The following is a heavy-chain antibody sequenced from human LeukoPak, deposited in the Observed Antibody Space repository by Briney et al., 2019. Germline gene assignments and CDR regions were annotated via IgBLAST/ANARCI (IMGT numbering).Heavy chain of an antibody. D-gene: IGHD3-10*01. CDR3: VASIISPSNY. Sequence: GGTLRLSCGASGFTFSTYAMNWVRQAPGKGLEWVSVISVSGLSTYYGDSVKGRFTISRDDSKNSLRLQMNSLKTEDTAIYYCVASIISPSNYWGLGTLVTVSS. V-gene: IGHV3-23*02. J-gene: IGHJ4*02. CDR1: GFTFSTYA. CDR2: ISVSGLST.